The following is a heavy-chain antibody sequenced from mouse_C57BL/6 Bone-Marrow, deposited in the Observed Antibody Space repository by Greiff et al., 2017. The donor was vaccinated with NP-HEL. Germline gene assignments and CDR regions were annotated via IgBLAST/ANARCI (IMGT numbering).Heavy chain of an antibody. Sequence: VKLMESGPGLVAPSQSLSITCTVSGFSLTSYGVDWVRQPPGKGLEWLGVIWGGGSTNYNSALMSRLSIRKNNSKSQVCLKMNRLKTDETAMYYCARDGYLYAMDYWGQGTSVTVSS. J-gene: IGHJ4*01. CDR2: IWGGGST. D-gene: IGHD2-3*01. V-gene: IGHV2-9*01. CDR3: ARDGYLYAMDY. CDR1: GFSLTSYG.